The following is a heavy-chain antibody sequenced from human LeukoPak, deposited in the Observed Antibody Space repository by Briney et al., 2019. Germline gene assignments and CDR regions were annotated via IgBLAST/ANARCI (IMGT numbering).Heavy chain of an antibody. Sequence: QPGGSLTLSCAASGFTFSDYWMTWVRQAPGKGLELVANIKKDGSEKNYVDSVEGRFTIPRDNAKNSLYLQMNSLRVEDTGVYYCVRQAGVYWGQGTLVTVSS. J-gene: IGHJ4*02. D-gene: IGHD6-19*01. V-gene: IGHV3-7*01. CDR1: GFTFSDYW. CDR3: VRQAGVY. CDR2: IKKDGSEK.